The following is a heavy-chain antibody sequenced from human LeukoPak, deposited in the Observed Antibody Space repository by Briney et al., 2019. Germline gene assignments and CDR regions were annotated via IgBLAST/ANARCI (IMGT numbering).Heavy chain of an antibody. CDR1: GFTFSSHG. Sequence: GRSLTLSCVASGFTFSSHGIHWVRQAPGKGLEWVAVIAHDGRDKGYADSVKGRFTISRDNSKDTLYLQVNSLRAEDTAVYYCARDYSGKYTVDYWGQGTLVTVSS. CDR3: ARDYSGKYTVDY. J-gene: IGHJ4*02. D-gene: IGHD1-26*01. CDR2: IAHDGRDK. V-gene: IGHV3-30*04.